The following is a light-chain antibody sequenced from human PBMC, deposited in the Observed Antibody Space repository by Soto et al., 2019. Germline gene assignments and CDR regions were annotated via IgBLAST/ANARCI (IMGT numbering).Light chain of an antibody. CDR2: LDS. Sequence: DIVLTQSPLTLPVSLGEPASISCRASRRLLQSNGYNYLDSFLQKPGKSPQLLVYLDSNRASGVPGRFSGSGSGTDFTLKISRVEAEDVGVYYCMQSLQTPITFGQGTRLEI. J-gene: IGKJ2*01. V-gene: IGKV2-28*01. CDR1: RRLLQSNGYNY. CDR3: MQSLQTPIT.